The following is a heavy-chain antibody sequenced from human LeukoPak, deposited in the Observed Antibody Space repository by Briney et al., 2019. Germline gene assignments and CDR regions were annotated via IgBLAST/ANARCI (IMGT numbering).Heavy chain of an antibody. CDR3: ARVATINLPDY. D-gene: IGHD5-12*01. J-gene: IGHJ4*02. CDR2: INSDGSST. CDR1: GFTFSSYW. Sequence: PGGSLRLSCAASGFTFSSYWMHWDRQAPGKGLVWVSRINSDGSSTSYADSVKGRFTISRDNAKNTLYLQMNSLRAEDTAVYYCARVATINLPDYWGQGTLVTVSS. V-gene: IGHV3-74*01.